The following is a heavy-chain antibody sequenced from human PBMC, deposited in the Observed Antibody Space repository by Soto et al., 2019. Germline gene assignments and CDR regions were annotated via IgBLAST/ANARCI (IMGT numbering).Heavy chain of an antibody. CDR3: ARRDDSETFDI. CDR1: GLSVTANY. D-gene: IGHD5-18*01. Sequence: EVQLVESGGGLIQPGGSLRLICAASGLSVTANYMTWVRQAPGKGLEGLSSIYRGGGTYYADSFKGRAIISRDGSRNMVFLQMNSLTAEDAGVYYCARRDDSETFDIWGRGTAVNVSS. CDR2: IYRGGGT. J-gene: IGHJ3*02. V-gene: IGHV3-53*01.